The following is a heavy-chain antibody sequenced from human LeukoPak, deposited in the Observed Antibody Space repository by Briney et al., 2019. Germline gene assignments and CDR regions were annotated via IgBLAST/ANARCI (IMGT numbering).Heavy chain of an antibody. V-gene: IGHV4-59*12. J-gene: IGHJ5*02. Sequence: SETLSLTCTVSGGSISSYYWSWIRQPPGKGLEWIGYIYYSGSTNYNPSLKSRVTMSVDTSRNQFSLKLSSVTAADTAVYYCARVGYCSGGSCFFDPWGQGTLVTVSS. CDR3: ARVGYCSGGSCFFDP. CDR1: GGSISSYY. CDR2: IYYSGST. D-gene: IGHD2-15*01.